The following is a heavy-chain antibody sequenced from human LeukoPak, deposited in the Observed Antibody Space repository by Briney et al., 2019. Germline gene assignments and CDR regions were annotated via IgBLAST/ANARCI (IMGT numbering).Heavy chain of an antibody. J-gene: IGHJ4*02. CDR2: ISSNGGHT. D-gene: IGHD6-13*01. CDR1: GFTFSDYA. CDR3: ARDGSWQYDY. V-gene: IGHV3-64*01. Sequence: GGSLRLSCAASGFTFSDYAMDWVRQAPGKGLEFVLGISSNGGHTYYANSVKGRFTISSDNSKNTVYLQMGSLRADDTAVYYCARDGSWQYDYWGQGTLVAVSS.